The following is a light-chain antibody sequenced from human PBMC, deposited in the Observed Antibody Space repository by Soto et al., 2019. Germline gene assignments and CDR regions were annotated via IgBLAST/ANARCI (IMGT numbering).Light chain of an antibody. CDR2: GNI. Sequence: QSVLTQPPSVSGAPGQRVTISCTGSSSNIGAGYDIHWYQQLPGTAPKLLIYGNINRPSGVPDRFSGSKSGTSASLAITGLQAEDEADYHCQSYDSSLSGSVVFGGGTKLTVL. V-gene: IGLV1-40*01. CDR3: QSYDSSLSGSVV. CDR1: SSNIGAGYD. J-gene: IGLJ2*01.